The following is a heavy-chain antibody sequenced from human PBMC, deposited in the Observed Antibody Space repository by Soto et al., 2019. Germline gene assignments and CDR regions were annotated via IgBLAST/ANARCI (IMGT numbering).Heavy chain of an antibody. Sequence: SETLSLTCTVSGASMSGYYWTWIRQPPGKGLEWIGYIYSSATTNYNPSLKSRVIISVDTSKNQFSLKLSSVTAADTAVYYCARDRTTGSVWAGIDYWGRGTLVTVSS. CDR1: GASMSGYY. V-gene: IGHV4-59*01. J-gene: IGHJ4*02. CDR3: ARDRTTGSVWAGIDY. CDR2: IYSSATT. D-gene: IGHD6-19*01.